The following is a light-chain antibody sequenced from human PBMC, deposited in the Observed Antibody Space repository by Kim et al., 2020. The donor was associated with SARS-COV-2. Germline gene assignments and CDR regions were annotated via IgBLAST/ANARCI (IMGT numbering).Light chain of an antibody. CDR2: DSN. J-gene: IGLJ3*02. CDR3: GTWDSSLSVWV. Sequence: GQKVTIPCSGSSSNIGSNYVSWYQQLPGTAPKLLIYDSNKRPSGIPDRFSGSKSGTSATLGITGLQTGDEADYYCGTWDSSLSVWVFGGGTQLTVL. V-gene: IGLV1-51*01. CDR1: SSNIGSNY.